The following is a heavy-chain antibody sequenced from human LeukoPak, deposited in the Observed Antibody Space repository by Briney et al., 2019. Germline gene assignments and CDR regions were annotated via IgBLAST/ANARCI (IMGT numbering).Heavy chain of an antibody. CDR3: ARDPYGGSYGPYYYYYMDV. J-gene: IGHJ6*03. Sequence: PGGSLRLSCAASGFTFSSFGMHWVRQAPGKGLEWVAFIRYDGSTKHYADSVKGRFTISRDNAENSLYLQMNSLRDEDTAVYYCARDPYGGSYGPYYYYYMDVWGKGTTVTISS. CDR1: GFTFSSFG. D-gene: IGHD1-26*01. CDR2: IRYDGSTK. V-gene: IGHV3-30*02.